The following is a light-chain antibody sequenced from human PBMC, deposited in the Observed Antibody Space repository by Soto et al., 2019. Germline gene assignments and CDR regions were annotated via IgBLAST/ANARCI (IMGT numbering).Light chain of an antibody. V-gene: IGLV2-8*01. CDR1: GSDIGAYNF. Sequence: QSALAQPPSASGSPGQSVTISCTGSGSDIGAYNFVSWYQQHPGKAPKLLISDDYDRSSGVPDRFSASKSGTSASLAISGLQSEDEAAYSCATWDDSLNGRVFGGGTKLTVL. CDR2: DDY. J-gene: IGLJ3*02. CDR3: ATWDDSLNGRV.